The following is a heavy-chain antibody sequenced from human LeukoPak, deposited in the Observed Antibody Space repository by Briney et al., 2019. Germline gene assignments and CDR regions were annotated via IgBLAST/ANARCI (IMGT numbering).Heavy chain of an antibody. CDR1: GFTFSSYA. CDR3: AKAQGAPYYDILTGPDY. J-gene: IGHJ4*02. V-gene: IGHV3-23*01. CDR2: ISGSGGST. D-gene: IGHD3-9*01. Sequence: QPGGSLRLSCAASGFTFSSYAMSWVRQAPGKGLEWVSAISGSGGSTYYADSVKGRFTIPRDNSKNTLYLQMNSLRAEDTAVYYCAKAQGAPYYDILTGPDYWGQGTLVTVSS.